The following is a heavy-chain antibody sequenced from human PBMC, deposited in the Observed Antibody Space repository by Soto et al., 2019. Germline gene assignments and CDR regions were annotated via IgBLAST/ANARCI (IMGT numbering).Heavy chain of an antibody. CDR3: ARSPRSSPYFDY. J-gene: IGHJ4*02. Sequence: PGESLRLSCKGSGFNFSTYWIGWVRQMPGKGLEWMGIIYPGDSETRYSPSFHGKVTISADKSINTAYLQWNSLEASDTAFYFCARSPRSSPYFDYWGQGALVTVSS. CDR1: GFNFSTYW. V-gene: IGHV5-51*01. D-gene: IGHD6-13*01. CDR2: IYPGDSET.